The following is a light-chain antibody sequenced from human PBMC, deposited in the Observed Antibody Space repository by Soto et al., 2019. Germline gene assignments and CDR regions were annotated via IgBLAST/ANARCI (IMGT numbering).Light chain of an antibody. V-gene: IGKV3-11*01. Sequence: EIVLTQSPATLSLSPGERATLSCRASQSVSSYLAWYQQKPGQAPRLLIYDASNRATGIPARFSGSGSGTDFTLTSSSLEPEELAVYYCQQRSNWPPLTFGGGTKVEIK. CDR3: QQRSNWPPLT. CDR1: QSVSSY. CDR2: DAS. J-gene: IGKJ4*01.